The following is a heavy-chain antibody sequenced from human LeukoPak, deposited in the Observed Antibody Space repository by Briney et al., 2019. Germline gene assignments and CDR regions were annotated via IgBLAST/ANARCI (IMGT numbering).Heavy chain of an antibody. V-gene: IGHV4-39*01. CDR1: GVSISSSNSY. J-gene: IGHJ4*02. CDR3: ARTVVITYYFDY. D-gene: IGHD3-22*01. Sequence: SETLSLTCSVSGVSISSSNSYWGWIRQPPGKGLEWIGSIYYTGNTYYNASLKSRVTISVDTSKNQFSLKLSSVTAAGTAVYYCARTVVITYYFDYWGQGTLVTVSS. CDR2: IYYTGNT.